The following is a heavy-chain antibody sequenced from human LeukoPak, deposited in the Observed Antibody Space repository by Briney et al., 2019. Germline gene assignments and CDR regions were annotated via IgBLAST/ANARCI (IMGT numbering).Heavy chain of an antibody. CDR3: AKAADTYYYDSSGYYTG. D-gene: IGHD3-22*01. CDR1: GFTFSSYW. V-gene: IGHV3-74*01. Sequence: GGSLRLSCAVSGFTFSSYWMHWVRQAPGKGLVWVSRINSDGSSTSYADSVKGRFTISRDNAKNSLYLQMNSLRAEDTALYYCAKAADTYYYDSSGYYTGWGQGTLVTVSS. J-gene: IGHJ4*02. CDR2: INSDGSST.